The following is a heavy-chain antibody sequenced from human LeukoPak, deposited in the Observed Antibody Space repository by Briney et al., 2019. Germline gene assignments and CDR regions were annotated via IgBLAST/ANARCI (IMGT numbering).Heavy chain of an antibody. Sequence: GGSLRLSCAASGSTSSNYAMSWVRQAPGKGLEWVSAISGSGASTYYADSVTGRFTISRDNSKNTVFLHRKTQRVDDTALYYCARWGGSFSSRFDPWGQGTLVTVSS. CDR3: ARWGGSFSSRFDP. CDR2: ISGSGAST. D-gene: IGHD1-26*01. CDR1: GSTSSNYA. J-gene: IGHJ5*02. V-gene: IGHV3-23*01.